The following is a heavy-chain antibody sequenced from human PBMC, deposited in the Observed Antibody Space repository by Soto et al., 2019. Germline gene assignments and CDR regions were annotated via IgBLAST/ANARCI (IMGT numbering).Heavy chain of an antibody. Sequence: ASVKVSCKASGYTFTSYYMHWVRQAPGQGLEWMGIINPSGGSTGYADSVKGRFTTSRDNAKNSLYLEMNSLRAEDTAVYYCARGRWLHLPDYWGQGTLVTVSS. J-gene: IGHJ4*02. V-gene: IGHV1-46*04. CDR2: INPSGGST. D-gene: IGHD5-12*01. CDR3: ARGRWLHLPDY. CDR1: GYTFTSYY.